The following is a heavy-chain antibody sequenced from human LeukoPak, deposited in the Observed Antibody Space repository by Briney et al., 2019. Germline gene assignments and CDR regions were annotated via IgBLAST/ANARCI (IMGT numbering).Heavy chain of an antibody. J-gene: IGHJ4*02. CDR3: ATVPRLAIFGVVYFDY. CDR1: GYTLTELS. Sequence: ASVKVSCKVSGYTLTELSMHWVRQAPGKELEGMGGFDPEDGETIYAQKFQGRVTMTEDTSTDTAYMGLSSLRSEDTAVYYCATVPRLAIFGVVYFDYWGQGTLVTVSS. D-gene: IGHD3-3*01. V-gene: IGHV1-24*01. CDR2: FDPEDGET.